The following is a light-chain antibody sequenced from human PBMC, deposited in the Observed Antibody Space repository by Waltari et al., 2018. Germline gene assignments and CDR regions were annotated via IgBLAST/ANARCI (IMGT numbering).Light chain of an antibody. V-gene: IGKV3-20*01. CDR1: QSVSRF. CDR3: QKYDRLPAT. CDR2: GAS. J-gene: IGKJ1*01. Sequence: GERGTLSCRASQSVSRFLAWYQQKPDQAPRLLIYGASTRATGIPDRFSGSGSGTDFSLTISRLEPEDFAVYYCQKYDRLPATFGQGTKVEIK.